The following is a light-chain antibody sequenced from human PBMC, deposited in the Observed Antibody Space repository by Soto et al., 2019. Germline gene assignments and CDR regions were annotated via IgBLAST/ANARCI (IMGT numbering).Light chain of an antibody. CDR3: QQYYNWPT. J-gene: IGKJ5*01. CDR1: QSVSSN. CDR2: AAS. Sequence: EIVMTQSPVTLSVSPGERATLSCRSSQSVSSNLAWYQQKPGQAPRLLIYAASTRATGIPARFSGSGSGTEFTLTISSLQSEDFAVYYCQQYYNWPTFGQGTRWRL. V-gene: IGKV3-15*01.